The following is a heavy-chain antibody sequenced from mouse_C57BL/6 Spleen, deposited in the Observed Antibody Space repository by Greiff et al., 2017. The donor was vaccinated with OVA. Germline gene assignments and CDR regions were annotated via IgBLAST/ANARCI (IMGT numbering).Heavy chain of an antibody. CDR3: ARGGGYSNYENFDV. D-gene: IGHD2-5*01. CDR1: GFTFSSYG. CDR2: ISSGGSYT. J-gene: IGHJ1*03. Sequence: EVMLVESGGDLVKPGGSLKLSCAASGFTFSSYGMSWVRQTPDKRLEWVATISSGGSYTYYPDSVKGRFTISRDNAKNTLYLQMSSLKSEDTAMYYCARGGGYSNYENFDVWGTGTTVTVSS. V-gene: IGHV5-6*02.